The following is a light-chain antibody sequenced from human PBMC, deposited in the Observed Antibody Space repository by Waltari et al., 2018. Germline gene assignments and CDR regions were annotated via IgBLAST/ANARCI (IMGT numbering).Light chain of an antibody. Sequence: QSVSSNYLAWYQQKPGQAPRLLIYGASSRATGIPDRFSGSGSGTDFTLTISRLEPEDFAVYYCQQYGSSAFTFGPGTKVDIK. CDR1: QSVSSNY. CDR3: QQYGSSAFT. J-gene: IGKJ3*01. CDR2: GAS. V-gene: IGKV3-20*01.